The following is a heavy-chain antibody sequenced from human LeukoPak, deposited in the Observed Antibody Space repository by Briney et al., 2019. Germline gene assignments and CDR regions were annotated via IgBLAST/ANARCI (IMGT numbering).Heavy chain of an antibody. CDR1: GGSISSGGYY. J-gene: IGHJ5*02. CDR3: ARVGSCSSTSCYDWFDP. D-gene: IGHD2-2*01. Sequence: SETLSLTCTVSGGSISSGGYYWSWIRQHPGTGLEWIGYIYYSGSTYYNPSLKSRVTISVDTSKNQFSLKLSSVTAADTVVYYCARVGSCSSTSCYDWFDPWGQGTLVTVSS. V-gene: IGHV4-31*03. CDR2: IYYSGST.